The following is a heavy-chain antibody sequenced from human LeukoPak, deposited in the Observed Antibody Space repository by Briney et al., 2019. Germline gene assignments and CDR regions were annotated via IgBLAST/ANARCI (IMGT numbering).Heavy chain of an antibody. CDR2: ISGSGTST. CDR1: GFTFSSYA. Sequence: GGSLRLSCAASGFTFSSYAMSWVRQAPGKGLERVSTISGSGTSTYYADSVKGRFTLSRDNSKNTLYLQMNSLRAEDTAVYYCARRDSYVWGQGTTFTVSS. D-gene: IGHD3-22*01. V-gene: IGHV3-23*01. CDR3: ARRDSYV. J-gene: IGHJ6*02.